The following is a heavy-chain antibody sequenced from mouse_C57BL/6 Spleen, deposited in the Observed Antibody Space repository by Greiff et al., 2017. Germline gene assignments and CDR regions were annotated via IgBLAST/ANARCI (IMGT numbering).Heavy chain of an antibody. CDR1: GYTFTSYW. J-gene: IGHJ4*01. V-gene: IGHV1-59*01. Sequence: VQLQQSGAELVRPGTSVKLSCKASGYTFTSYWMHWVKQRPGQGLEWIGVIDPSDSYTNYNQKFKGKATLTVDTSSSTAYMQLSSLTSEDSAVYYCAREGRRAMDYWGQGTSVTVSS. CDR3: AREGRRAMDY. D-gene: IGHD3-3*01. CDR2: IDPSDSYT.